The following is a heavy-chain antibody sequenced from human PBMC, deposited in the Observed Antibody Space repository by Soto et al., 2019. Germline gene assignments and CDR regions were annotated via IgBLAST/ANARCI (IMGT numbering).Heavy chain of an antibody. D-gene: IGHD5-18*01. J-gene: IGHJ4*02. V-gene: IGHV3-33*01. Sequence: QVQLVESGGGVVQPGGSLRLSCAASGFTFSNYGMHWVRQAPGKGLDWVAVIWYDGSNKYYADSVKGRFSISRDNSKKTLYLQMNSLRAEDTAVYYCARVVSGYSYEDYFDYWGQGTLVTVSS. CDR3: ARVVSGYSYEDYFDY. CDR2: IWYDGSNK. CDR1: GFTFSNYG.